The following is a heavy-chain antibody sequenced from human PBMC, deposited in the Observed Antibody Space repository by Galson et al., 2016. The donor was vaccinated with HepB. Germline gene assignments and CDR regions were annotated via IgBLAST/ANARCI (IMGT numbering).Heavy chain of an antibody. D-gene: IGHD6-13*01. Sequence: QSGAEVKKPVESLKISCKGSGYSFDDYWIGWVRQMPGXGLEWMGIIYPNDYDTRYSRSFQGQVTISADRSISTAYLQWSSLKASDTAMYYCARPKFEKQMXXGYGLXGXGTLGTVSS. CDR2: IYPNDYDT. CDR1: GYSFDDYW. CDR3: ARPKFEKQMXXGYGL. J-gene: IGHJ4*02. V-gene: IGHV5-51*01.